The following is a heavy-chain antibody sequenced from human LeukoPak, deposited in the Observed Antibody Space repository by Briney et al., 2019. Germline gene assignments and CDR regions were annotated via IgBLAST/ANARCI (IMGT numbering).Heavy chain of an antibody. CDR1: GDSISSYY. D-gene: IGHD2-2*01. V-gene: IGHV4-59*12. J-gene: IGHJ5*01. CDR2: IYYSGFT. CDR3: ARDQEHCSGTSCYPYWYDS. Sequence: PSETLSLTCSVSGDSISSYYWSWIRQPPGKGLEWIGYIYYSGFTNYNPSLKSRVTISVDTSKNQFSLKLSSVTAADTAVYFCARDQEHCSGTSCYPYWYDSWGQGTLVTVSS.